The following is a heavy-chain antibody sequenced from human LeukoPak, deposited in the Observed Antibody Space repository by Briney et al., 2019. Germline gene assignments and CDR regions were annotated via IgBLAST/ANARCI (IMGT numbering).Heavy chain of an antibody. V-gene: IGHV4-61*02. D-gene: IGHD6-13*01. CDR3: AREGGPTAPGGYSSNWYPGLFDY. CDR1: GGSISSDNYY. Sequence: SETLSLTCTVSGGSISSDNYYWSWIRQPAGKGLEWIGRIDTSGSATYNPSLKSRVTISVDTSKNQFSLKLSSVTAADTAVYYCAREGGPTAPGGYSSNWYPGLFDYWGQGTLVTVSS. J-gene: IGHJ4*02. CDR2: IDTSGSA.